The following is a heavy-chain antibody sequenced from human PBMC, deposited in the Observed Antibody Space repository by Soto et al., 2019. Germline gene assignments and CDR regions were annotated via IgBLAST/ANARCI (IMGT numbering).Heavy chain of an antibody. Sequence: PSEPLSLTCSVSGGSINSSSYFWGWVRQPPGKGLEWIGSIYYSGSTYYNPSLRSRVTISVDTSKNQFSLKLSSVTAADTAVFYCARHYSSGSRNWFDPWGQGTLVTVS. CDR1: GGSINSSSYF. CDR2: IYYSGST. J-gene: IGHJ5*02. V-gene: IGHV4-39*01. D-gene: IGHD6-19*01. CDR3: ARHYSSGSRNWFDP.